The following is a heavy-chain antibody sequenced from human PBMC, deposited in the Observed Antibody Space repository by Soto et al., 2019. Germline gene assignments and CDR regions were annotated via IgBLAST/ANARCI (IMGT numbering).Heavy chain of an antibody. D-gene: IGHD2-21*01. CDR3: VRHVGDRLWYFDY. Sequence: SETLSLTCSVSGDSIRSGSYHWAWIRQPPGKGLEYIASIYYSGTTYYNPSLKSRVTISVDTSRNQLSVRVGSVTAADTAAYFCVRHVGDRLWYFDYWDQGTLVTVSS. CDR2: IYYSGTT. J-gene: IGHJ4*02. V-gene: IGHV4-39*01. CDR1: GDSIRSGSYH.